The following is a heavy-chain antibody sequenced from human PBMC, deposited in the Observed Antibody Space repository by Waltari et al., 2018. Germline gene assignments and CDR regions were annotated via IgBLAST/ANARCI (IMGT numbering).Heavy chain of an antibody. CDR2: INPNSGGA. CDR1: GYTFTGYY. J-gene: IGHJ2*01. CDR3: ARDQAGTVSPYWYFDL. V-gene: IGHV1-2*02. D-gene: IGHD1-1*01. Sequence: QVQLVQSGAEVKKPGASVKVSCKASGYTFTGYYMHWVRQAPGQGLEWMGWINPNSGGANYAQKVQGRVTMTRDTSISTAYMELSRLRSDDTAVYYCARDQAGTVSPYWYFDLWGRGTLVTVSS.